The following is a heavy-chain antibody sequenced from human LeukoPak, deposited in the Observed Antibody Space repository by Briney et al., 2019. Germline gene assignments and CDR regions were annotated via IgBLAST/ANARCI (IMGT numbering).Heavy chain of an antibody. J-gene: IGHJ4*02. CDR3: AWSVSGATFDY. D-gene: IGHD6-19*01. CDR1: GYSFTTYW. CDR2: IYPGDSDT. Sequence: PGESLKISCKGSGYSFTTYWIAWVRQTPGKGLEWMGIIYPGDSDTRYSPSFQGQVTISADKSMRVAYLQWISLKASDTAMYYCAWSVSGATFDYWGQGTLVTVSS. V-gene: IGHV5-51*01.